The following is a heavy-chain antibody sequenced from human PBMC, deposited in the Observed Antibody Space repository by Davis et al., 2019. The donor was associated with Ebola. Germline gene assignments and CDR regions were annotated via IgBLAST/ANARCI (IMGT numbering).Heavy chain of an antibody. CDR3: ARGEVLLYYYYYGMDV. CDR2: IYHSGST. V-gene: IGHV4-34*01. Sequence: SETLSLTCAVYGGSFSGYYWSWIRQPPGKGLEWIGEIYHSGSTNYNPSLKSRVTISVDTSKNQFSLKLSSVTAADTAVYYCARGEVLLYYYYYGMDVWGQGTTVTVSS. CDR1: GGSFSGYY. J-gene: IGHJ6*02. D-gene: IGHD2-15*01.